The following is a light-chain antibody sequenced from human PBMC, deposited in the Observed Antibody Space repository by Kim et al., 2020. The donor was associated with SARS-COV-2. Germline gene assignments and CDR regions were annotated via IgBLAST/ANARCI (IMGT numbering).Light chain of an antibody. V-gene: IGKV1-27*01. CDR3: QVYDDIPYT. J-gene: IGKJ2*01. CDR2: AAS. CDR1: RDITYD. Sequence: SATVADRVTITGRASRDITYDLAWYEQKPGKPPNLLIYAASTLQSGVPSRFSGSGSGTDFTLTINNLQPEDVATYYCQVYDDIPYTFGQGTKLEI.